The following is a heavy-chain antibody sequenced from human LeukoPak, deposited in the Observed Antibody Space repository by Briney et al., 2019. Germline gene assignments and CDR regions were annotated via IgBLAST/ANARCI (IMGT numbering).Heavy chain of an antibody. CDR1: GASISSYY. CDR2: IHTNGSP. CDR3: ARALGPYYFDY. V-gene: IGHV4-4*07. Sequence: SETLSLTCTVSGASISSYYWSWIRQPAGKGLEWIGRIHTNGSPNYNPSLQSRVTMSVDTSKNQFSLKLKSVTAADTAVYYCARALGPYYFDYWGQGTLVTVSS. J-gene: IGHJ4*02.